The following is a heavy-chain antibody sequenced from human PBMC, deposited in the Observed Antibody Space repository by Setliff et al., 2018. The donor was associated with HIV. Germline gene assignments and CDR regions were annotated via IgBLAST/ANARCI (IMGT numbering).Heavy chain of an antibody. Sequence: GSLRLSCAVSGFPFSTFSMIWVRQAPGKGLEWLSYIHSSGTVMNYADSIKGRFSVSRDNIENSLYLQMDSLRAEDTGVYYCARVKRGTPPSYWGQGTLVTVSS. V-gene: IGHV3-48*04. J-gene: IGHJ4*02. CDR3: ARVKRGTPPSY. CDR1: GFPFSTFS. CDR2: IHSSGTVM.